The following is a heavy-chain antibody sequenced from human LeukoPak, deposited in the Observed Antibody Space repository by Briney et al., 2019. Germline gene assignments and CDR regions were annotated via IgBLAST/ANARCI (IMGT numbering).Heavy chain of an antibody. CDR2: ISASDVST. J-gene: IGHJ2*01. Sequence: GGSLRLSCAVSGLTFSSYAMTWVRQAPGNRLQWVSGISASDVSTFYADSVKGRFIISRDNSKNALYLQMNSLRAEDTAIYYCARVRQWPYWSFDLWGRGTLVTVSS. CDR3: ARVRQWPYWSFDL. CDR1: GLTFSSYA. D-gene: IGHD6-19*01. V-gene: IGHV3-23*01.